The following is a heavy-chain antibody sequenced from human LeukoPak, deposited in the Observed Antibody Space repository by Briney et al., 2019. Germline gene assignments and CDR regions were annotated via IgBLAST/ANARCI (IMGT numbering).Heavy chain of an antibody. CDR1: GFTFSSYA. V-gene: IGHV3-23*01. CDR2: IDASGGST. CDR3: GKGSGSGWYGWFAP. D-gene: IGHD6-19*01. J-gene: IGHJ5*02. Sequence: GGSLRLSCAASGFTFSSYAMTWVRQAPGKRLERVSSIDASGGSTYYADSEKGRFTLSRDNSKNSFLLQMNTLIAADTVAYYCGKGSGSGWYGWFAPWGQGTLVTVSS.